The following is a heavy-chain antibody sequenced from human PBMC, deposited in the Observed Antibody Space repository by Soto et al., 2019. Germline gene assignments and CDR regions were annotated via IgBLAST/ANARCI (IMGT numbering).Heavy chain of an antibody. Sequence: GGSLRLSCAASGFTFSSYEMNWVRQAPGKGLEWVSYISSSGSTIYYADSVKGRFTISRDNAKNSLYLQMNSLRAEDTAVYYCARDDLVPRYFDWLLETYYYYYGMDVWGQGTTVTVSS. D-gene: IGHD3-9*01. J-gene: IGHJ6*02. V-gene: IGHV3-48*03. CDR1: GFTFSSYE. CDR3: ARDDLVPRYFDWLLETYYYYYGMDV. CDR2: ISSSGSTI.